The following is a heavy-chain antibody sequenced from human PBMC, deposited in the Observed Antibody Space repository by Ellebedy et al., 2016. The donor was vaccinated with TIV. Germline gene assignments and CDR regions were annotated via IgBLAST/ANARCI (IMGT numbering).Heavy chain of an antibody. J-gene: IGHJ3*02. CDR3: ARSLNRGYDRFYDGFDI. Sequence: AASVKVSCKASGYSFTDYYINWARQDPGQGLEWMAPINPRGGSTSNAQKFKGRVTMTRDTSTSTVYMELSSLRSEDTAVYYCARSLNRGYDRFYDGFDIWGLGTMVTVSS. CDR2: INPRGGST. D-gene: IGHD5-12*01. CDR1: GYSFTDYY. V-gene: IGHV1-46*01.